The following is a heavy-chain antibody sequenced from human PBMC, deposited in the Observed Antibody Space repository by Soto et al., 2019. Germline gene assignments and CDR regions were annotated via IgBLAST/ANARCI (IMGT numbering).Heavy chain of an antibody. Sequence: GREWMGVINPIFGTATYVQKFQGRVTITADESTSTAYMELSSLRSEDTAVYYCARDSSGYDYSVVYYYGMDVWGQGTTVSGSS. D-gene: IGHD5-12*01. CDR2: INPIFGTA. V-gene: IGHV1-69*01. CDR3: ARDSSGYDYSVVYYYGMDV. J-gene: IGHJ6*02.